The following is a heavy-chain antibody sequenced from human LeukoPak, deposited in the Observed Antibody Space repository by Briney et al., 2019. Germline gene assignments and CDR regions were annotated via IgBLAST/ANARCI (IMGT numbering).Heavy chain of an antibody. CDR2: FCWNSDNI. V-gene: IGHV3-9*01. D-gene: IGHD6-13*01. J-gene: IGHJ6*03. Sequence: GGALRLFFANPWFTFCDYGMHLGRGVSGEGLEVGSGFCWNSDNIGYADSVKGRFTTSRDNAKNSLYLQMNSLRAEDTALYYCAKDSYSSTFSDFYYYMDVWGKGTTVTISS. CDR1: WFTFCDYG. CDR3: AKDSYSSTFSDFYYYMDV.